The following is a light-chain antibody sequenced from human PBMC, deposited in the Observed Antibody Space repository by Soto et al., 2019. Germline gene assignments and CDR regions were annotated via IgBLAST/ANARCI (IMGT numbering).Light chain of an antibody. CDR1: SSDVRGYNY. Sequence: QSALTQPPSASGSPGQSVTISCTGTSSDVRGYNYVSWYQQHPGKAPKLMIYEVSKRPSGVPDRFSGSKSGNTASLTVSGLQAEDEADYYCSSYAGSNTVFGGGTQLTVL. V-gene: IGLV2-8*01. CDR2: EVS. J-gene: IGLJ2*01. CDR3: SSYAGSNTV.